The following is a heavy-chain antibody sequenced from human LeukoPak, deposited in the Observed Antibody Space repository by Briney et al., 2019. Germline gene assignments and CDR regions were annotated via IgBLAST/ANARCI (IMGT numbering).Heavy chain of an antibody. V-gene: IGHV1-18*01. CDR3: ARDYDSSGYPKVFDY. Sequence: ASVKVCCKASGYTFTSYGISWVRQAPGQGLEWMGWISAYNGNTNYAQKLQGRVTMTTDTSTSTAYMELRSLRSDDTAVYYCARDYDSSGYPKVFDYWGQGTLVTVSS. CDR2: ISAYNGNT. D-gene: IGHD3-22*01. J-gene: IGHJ4*02. CDR1: GYTFTSYG.